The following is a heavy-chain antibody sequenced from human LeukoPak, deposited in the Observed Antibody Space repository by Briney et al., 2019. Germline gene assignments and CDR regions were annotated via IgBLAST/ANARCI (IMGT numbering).Heavy chain of an antibody. V-gene: IGHV1-24*01. CDR1: GYTLTELS. CDR2: FDPEDGET. CDR3: ATTHQKAVVVESFNY. J-gene: IGHJ4*02. D-gene: IGHD3-22*01. Sequence: ASVKVSCTVSGYTLTELSMHWVRQAPGKGLEWMGGFDPEDGETIYAQKFQGRVTMTEDTSTDTAYMELSSLRSEDTAVYYCATTHQKAVVVESFNYWGQGTPVTVSS.